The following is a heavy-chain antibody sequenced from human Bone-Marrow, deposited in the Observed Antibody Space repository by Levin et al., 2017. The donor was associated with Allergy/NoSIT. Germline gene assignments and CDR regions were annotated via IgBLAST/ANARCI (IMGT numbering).Heavy chain of an antibody. Sequence: GGSLRLSCAASGFTFSSYEMNWVRQAPGKGLEWGSYISSSGSSIYYADSVKGRFTISRDNAKNSLYLQMNSLRAEDTAVYYCAREDRYDSADYWGQGTLVTVSS. CDR2: ISSSGSSI. CDR3: AREDRYDSADY. J-gene: IGHJ4*02. D-gene: IGHD3-16*01. V-gene: IGHV3-48*03. CDR1: GFTFSSYE.